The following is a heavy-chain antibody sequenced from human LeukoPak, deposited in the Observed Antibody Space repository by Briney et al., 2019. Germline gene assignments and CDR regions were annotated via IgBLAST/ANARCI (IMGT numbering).Heavy chain of an antibody. V-gene: IGHV3-53*01. Sequence: GGSLRLSCAASGFTVSSNYMSWVRQAPGKGLEWVAVIYSCGSTYYADSVKGRFTISRDNSKNTLYLQMNSLRAEDTAVYYCARSQSGRYYYGMDVWGQGTTVTVSS. CDR3: ARSQSGRYYYGMDV. CDR2: IYSCGST. D-gene: IGHD1-14*01. J-gene: IGHJ6*02. CDR1: GFTVSSNY.